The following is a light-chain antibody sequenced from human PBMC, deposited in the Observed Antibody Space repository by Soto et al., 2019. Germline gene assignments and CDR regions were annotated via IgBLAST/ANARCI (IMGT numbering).Light chain of an antibody. J-gene: IGKJ4*01. CDR2: SAS. CDR1: QSVSSN. CDR3: QQYYNWPLT. Sequence: EIVMTQSPGTLSVSPGERATLSCRASQSVSSNLAWYQQKPGQAPRLLIYSASTRATGIPARFSGSGSGTEFTLTISSLQSEDFAVFYCQQYYNWPLTFGGGTKVEIK. V-gene: IGKV3D-15*01.